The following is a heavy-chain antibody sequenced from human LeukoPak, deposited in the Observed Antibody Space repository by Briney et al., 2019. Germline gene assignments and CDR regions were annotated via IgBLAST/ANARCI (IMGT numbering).Heavy chain of an antibody. Sequence: ASVKVSCKASGYTFTSYYMHWVRQAPGQGLEWMGWINPNSGGTNYAQKFQGRVTMTRDTSISTAYMELSRLRSDDTAVYYCARDLGPYSSSPYYYYYYMDVWGKGTTVTVSS. J-gene: IGHJ6*03. D-gene: IGHD6-6*01. CDR1: GYTFTSYY. CDR3: ARDLGPYSSSPYYYYYYMDV. CDR2: INPNSGGT. V-gene: IGHV1-2*02.